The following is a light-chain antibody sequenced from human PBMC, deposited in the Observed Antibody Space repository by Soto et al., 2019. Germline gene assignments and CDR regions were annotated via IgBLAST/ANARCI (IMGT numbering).Light chain of an antibody. J-gene: IGKJ4*01. Sequence: DIHMTQSPSSLSASVGDRVTITCRASQNINSYLNWYQQKVGKAPKLLINAASTLQSGVPLRFRGSGSGTDFTLTISSLQPEDFATYYCQESYNLHTFGGGTKVEIK. CDR1: QNINSY. CDR2: AAS. CDR3: QESYNLHT. V-gene: IGKV1-39*01.